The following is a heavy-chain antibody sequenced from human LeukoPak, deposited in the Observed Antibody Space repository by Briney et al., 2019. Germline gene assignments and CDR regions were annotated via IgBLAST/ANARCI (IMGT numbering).Heavy chain of an antibody. Sequence: GASVKVSCRVSRDTLIELSIHWVRQAPGKGLEWMGGLHPEDGETIYAQKFQGRVTMTEDTSTDTAYMDLSSLTSEDTAVYYCATAEQLDWGQGTLVTVSS. CDR3: ATAEQLD. CDR1: RDTLIELS. CDR2: LHPEDGET. V-gene: IGHV1-24*01. D-gene: IGHD6-6*01. J-gene: IGHJ4*02.